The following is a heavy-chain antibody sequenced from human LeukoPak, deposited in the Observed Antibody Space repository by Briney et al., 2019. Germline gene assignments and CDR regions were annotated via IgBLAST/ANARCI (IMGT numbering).Heavy chain of an antibody. V-gene: IGHV3-9*01. CDR3: AKASGTYSSSSWDWFDP. CDR1: GFTFDDYA. CDR2: ISWNSGSI. Sequence: GGSLRLSCAASGFTFDDYAMHWVQQAPGKGLEWVSGISWNSGSIGYADSVKGRFTISGDNAKNSLYLQMNSLRAEDTALYYCAKASGTYSSSSWDWFDPWGQGTLVTVSS. J-gene: IGHJ5*02. D-gene: IGHD6-13*01.